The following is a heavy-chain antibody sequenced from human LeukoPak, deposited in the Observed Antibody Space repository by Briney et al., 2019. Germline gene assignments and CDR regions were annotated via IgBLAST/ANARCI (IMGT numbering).Heavy chain of an antibody. V-gene: IGHV4-4*07. Sequence: SETLSLTCTVSGGSISSYYWSWIRQPAGKGLEWIGRIYTSGSTNYNPSLKSRVTMSVDTSKNQFSLKLSSVTAADTAVYYCARAEYSGSYYYYYGMDVWGQGTTVTVSS. CDR1: GGSISSYY. CDR2: IYTSGST. D-gene: IGHD1-26*01. J-gene: IGHJ6*02. CDR3: ARAEYSGSYYYYYGMDV.